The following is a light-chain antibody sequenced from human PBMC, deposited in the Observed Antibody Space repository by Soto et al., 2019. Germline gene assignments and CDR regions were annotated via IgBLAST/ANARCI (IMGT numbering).Light chain of an antibody. V-gene: IGKV3-15*01. Sequence: EIVMTQSPATLSVSPGERATLSCRASQSVSSNLAWYQQKPGQAPRLLIYGASTRATGIPARFSGSGSGTELTLTISSLQSEAFAVYYCQQYNNWPPATFGGGTKVEIK. CDR1: QSVSSN. J-gene: IGKJ4*01. CDR3: QQYNNWPPAT. CDR2: GAS.